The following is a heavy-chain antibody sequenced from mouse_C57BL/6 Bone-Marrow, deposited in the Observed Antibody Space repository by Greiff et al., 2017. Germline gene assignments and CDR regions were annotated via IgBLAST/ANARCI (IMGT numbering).Heavy chain of an antibody. Sequence: QVQLKESGPGLVKPSQSLSITCTVSGFSLTSYGVHWVRQSPGKGLEWLGVIWSGGSTDYNAAFISRLGISKEDYRSQVFFKITSLQADYTAIYYCASKGGYFDYWGQGTTLTVSS. V-gene: IGHV2-2*01. J-gene: IGHJ2*01. CDR2: IWSGGST. CDR3: ASKGGYFDY. CDR1: GFSLTSYG. D-gene: IGHD1-1*02.